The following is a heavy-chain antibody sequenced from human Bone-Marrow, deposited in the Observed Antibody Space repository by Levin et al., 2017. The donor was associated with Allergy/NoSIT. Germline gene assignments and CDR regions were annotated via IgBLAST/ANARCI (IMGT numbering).Heavy chain of an antibody. CDR1: GYTFSLYG. D-gene: IGHD3-22*01. J-gene: IGHJ4*02. CDR3: ARVEYYDSSGYFSI. Sequence: GASVKVSCKASGYTFSLYGISWVRQAPGQGLEWMGWISAYNGKTNYGQKLQGRVTMTTDTSTSTVYMELRSLRSDDTAVYYCARVEYYDSSGYFSIWGQGTLVTVSS. CDR2: ISAYNGKT. V-gene: IGHV1-18*01.